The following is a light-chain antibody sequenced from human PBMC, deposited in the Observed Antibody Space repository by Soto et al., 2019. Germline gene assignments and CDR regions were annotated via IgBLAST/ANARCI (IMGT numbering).Light chain of an antibody. Sequence: EIVMTQSPATLSLSPGERATLSCRASQSVSRYLAWYQQKPGQAPRLLIYDASNRATGIPAWFSGSGSGTDFTLTISSLEPEDFAVYYCQHRSNWPRTFGPGTKVDIK. CDR1: QSVSRY. J-gene: IGKJ3*01. CDR3: QHRSNWPRT. V-gene: IGKV3-11*01. CDR2: DAS.